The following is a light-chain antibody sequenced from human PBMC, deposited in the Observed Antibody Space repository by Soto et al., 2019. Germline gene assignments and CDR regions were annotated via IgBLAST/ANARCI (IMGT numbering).Light chain of an antibody. CDR1: QGIRND. CDR2: AAS. Sequence: DIQMTQSPSSLSASVGDRVNITCRASQGIRNDLGWYQQKPRKAPKLLIYAASSFQSRVPSRFRGCGSGTEFTLTISSLEPEDFATYYCLQHNSYPPTFGQGTKLEIK. V-gene: IGKV1-17*01. J-gene: IGKJ1*01. CDR3: LQHNSYPPT.